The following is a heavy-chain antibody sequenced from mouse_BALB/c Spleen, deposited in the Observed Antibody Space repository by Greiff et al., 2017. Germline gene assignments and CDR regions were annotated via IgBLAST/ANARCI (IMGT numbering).Heavy chain of an antibody. CDR2: INPYYGST. D-gene: IGHD3-1*01. CDR1: GYSFTDYI. V-gene: IGHV1-39*01. J-gene: IGHJ3*01. Sequence: VQLQQTGPELVKPGASVKISCKASGYSFTDYIMLWVKQSHGKSLEWIGNINPYYGSTSYNLKFKGKATLIVDKSSSTAYMQLNSLTSEDSAVYYCAREQLGGFAYWGQGTLVTVSA. CDR3: AREQLGGFAY.